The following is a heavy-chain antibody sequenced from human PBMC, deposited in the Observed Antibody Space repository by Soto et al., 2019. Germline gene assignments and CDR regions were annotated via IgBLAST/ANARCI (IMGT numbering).Heavy chain of an antibody. D-gene: IGHD2-2*01. J-gene: IGHJ4*02. CDR3: ASLYCSSTSCYFDY. CDR2: ISSSGSTI. V-gene: IGHV3-48*03. CDR1: GFTFSSYE. Sequence: GSLRLSCAASGFTFSSYEMNWVRQAPGKGLEWVSYISSSGSTIYYADSVKGRFTISRDNAKNSLYLQMNSLRAEDTAVYYCASLYCSSTSCYFDYWGQGTLVTVSS.